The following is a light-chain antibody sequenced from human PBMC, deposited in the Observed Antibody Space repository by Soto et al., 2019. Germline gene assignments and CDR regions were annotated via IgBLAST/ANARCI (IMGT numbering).Light chain of an antibody. V-gene: IGLV2-14*01. CDR2: DVS. CDR3: RSYTSSSTLEV. Sequence: QSALTQPASVSGSPGQSITISCTGTSSDVGGYNYVSWYQQHPGKAPKLMIYDVSNRPSGVSNRFSGSKSGNTASLTISGLQAEDEADYYCRSYTSSSTLEVFGGGTQLTFL. J-gene: IGLJ3*02. CDR1: SSDVGGYNY.